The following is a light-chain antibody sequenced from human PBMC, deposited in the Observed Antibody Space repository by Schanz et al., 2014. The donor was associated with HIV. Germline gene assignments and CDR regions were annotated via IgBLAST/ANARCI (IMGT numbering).Light chain of an antibody. CDR3: LLSYPDVRGV. J-gene: IGLJ3*02. CDR1: TGAVTSGHY. CDR2: DTD. Sequence: QAVVTQEPSLTVSPGGTVTLTCGSSTGAVTSGHYPYWFQQKPGQAPRTLIFDTDDYHPWTPARFSGSLLGGKAALTLSGAQPEDEADYYCLLSYPDVRGVFGGGTKVTVL. V-gene: IGLV7-46*01.